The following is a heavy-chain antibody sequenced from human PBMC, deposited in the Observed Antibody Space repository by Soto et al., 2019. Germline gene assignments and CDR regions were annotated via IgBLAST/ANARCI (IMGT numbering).Heavy chain of an antibody. J-gene: IGHJ6*02. CDR1: GYTFTSYY. CDR3: ARDPAPRYCSSTSCYEKTNYYYGMDV. D-gene: IGHD2-2*01. Sequence: GASVKVSCKASGYTFTSYYMHWVRQAPGQGPEWMGIINPSGGSTSYAQKFQGRVTMTRDTSTGTVYMELSSLRSEDTAVYYCARDPAPRYCSSTSCYEKTNYYYGMDVWGQGTTVTVSS. CDR2: INPSGGST. V-gene: IGHV1-46*01.